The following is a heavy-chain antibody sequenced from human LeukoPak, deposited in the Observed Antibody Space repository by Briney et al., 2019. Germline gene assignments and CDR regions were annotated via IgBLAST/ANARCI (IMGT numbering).Heavy chain of an antibody. D-gene: IGHD6-13*01. CDR2: IHYSGST. Sequence: PSETLSLTCTVSGGSISSYYWSWIRQPPGKGLEWIGYIHYSGSTNYNPSLKSRVTISVETSKNQFSLKLTSVTAADTAVYYCARFHTSSWFFDSWGQGILVTVSS. V-gene: IGHV4-59*12. CDR1: GGSISSYY. J-gene: IGHJ4*02. CDR3: ARFHTSSWFFDS.